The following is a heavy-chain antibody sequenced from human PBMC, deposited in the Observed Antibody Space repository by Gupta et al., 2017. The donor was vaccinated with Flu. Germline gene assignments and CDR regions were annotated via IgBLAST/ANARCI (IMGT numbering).Heavy chain of an antibody. Sequence: QVQLQESGPGLVKPSETLSLTCTVSGDSISSGSYYWSWVRQPAGKGLEWIGRIYTSGGTDYNPSLKSRVTISVDTSKNQFSLKLTSVTAADTAVYYCARDIDWKWIWGQGTMVTVSS. CDR1: GDSISSGSYY. CDR3: ARDIDWKWI. D-gene: IGHD1-1*01. CDR2: IYTSGGT. V-gene: IGHV4-61*02. J-gene: IGHJ3*02.